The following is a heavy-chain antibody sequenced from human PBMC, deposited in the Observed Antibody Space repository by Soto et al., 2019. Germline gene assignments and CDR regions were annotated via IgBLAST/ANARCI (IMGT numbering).Heavy chain of an antibody. J-gene: IGHJ4*02. CDR1: SGSISSSNW. CDR2: IYHSGST. Sequence: QVQLQESGPGLVKPSGTLSLTCAVSSGSISSSNWWSWVRQPPGKGLEWIGEIYHSGSTNYNPSLKTRVTISVYKSRNQCSLKLSSVTAADTAVYYCARAGKTRSFDYWGQGTLVTVSS. CDR3: ARAGKTRSFDY. V-gene: IGHV4-4*02.